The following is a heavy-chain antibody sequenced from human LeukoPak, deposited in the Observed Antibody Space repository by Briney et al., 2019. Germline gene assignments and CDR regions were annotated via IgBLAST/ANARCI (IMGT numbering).Heavy chain of an antibody. CDR3: ARDSSGWYHWFDP. J-gene: IGHJ5*02. V-gene: IGHV3-48*03. CDR2: ISSSGSTI. Sequence: GGSLRLSCAASGFTFSSYEMNWVRQAPGKGLEWVSYISSSGSTIYYADSVKGRFTISRDNAKNSLYLQMNSLRAEDAAVYYCARDSSGWYHWFDPWGQGTLVTVSS. CDR1: GFTFSSYE. D-gene: IGHD6-13*01.